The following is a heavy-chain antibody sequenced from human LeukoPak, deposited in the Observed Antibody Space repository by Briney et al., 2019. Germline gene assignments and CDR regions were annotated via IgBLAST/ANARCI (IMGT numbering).Heavy chain of an antibody. CDR1: GYTFTGYY. D-gene: IGHD3-10*01. CDR3: ATSGLWFGEFDPYFDY. Sequence: ASVKVSCKASGYTFTGYYMHWVRQAPGQGLEWMGWINPNSGGTNYAQKFQGRVTMTRDTSISTAYMVLSRLRSDDTAVYYCATSGLWFGEFDPYFDYWGQGTLVTVSS. V-gene: IGHV1-2*02. J-gene: IGHJ4*02. CDR2: INPNSGGT.